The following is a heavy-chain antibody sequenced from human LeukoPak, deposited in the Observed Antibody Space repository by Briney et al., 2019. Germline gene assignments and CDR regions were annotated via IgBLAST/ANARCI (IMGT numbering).Heavy chain of an antibody. J-gene: IGHJ5*02. V-gene: IGHV4-34*01. CDR3: ARVRQLWFRDWFDP. CDR2: INHSGST. Sequence: SETLSLTCAVYGGSFSGYYWSWIRQPPGKGLEWIGEINHSGSTNYNPSLKSRVTISVDTSKNQCSLKLSSVTAADTAVYYCARVRQLWFRDWFDPWGQGTLVTVSS. D-gene: IGHD5-18*01. CDR1: GGSFSGYY.